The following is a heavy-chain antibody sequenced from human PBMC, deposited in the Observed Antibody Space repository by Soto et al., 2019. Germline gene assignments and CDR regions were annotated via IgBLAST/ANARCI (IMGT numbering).Heavy chain of an antibody. CDR1: GGSISSGNYC. CDR3: ARDLDTATYFDY. J-gene: IGHJ4*01. V-gene: IGHV4-30-4*01. CDR2: IHYSGSS. Sequence: SETLSLTCTVSGGSISSGNYCWSWIRQPPGKGLEWIGFIHYSGSSYYNPSLKSRVTISVDTSKNQFSLKLDSVTAADTAVYYCARDLDTATYFDYWGHGTLVTAPQ. D-gene: IGHD5-18*01.